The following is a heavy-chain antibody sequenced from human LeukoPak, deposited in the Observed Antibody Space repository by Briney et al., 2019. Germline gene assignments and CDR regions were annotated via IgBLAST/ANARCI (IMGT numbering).Heavy chain of an antibody. CDR3: AKRGVVIRVIRGGFHKEANYFDS. V-gene: IGHV3-23*01. D-gene: IGHD3-22*01. J-gene: IGHJ4*02. CDR2: ISGSGGST. Sequence: GGSLTLSCAVSGITLRNYGMSWVRPAAGKGLEWVAGISGSGGSTSYADSVKGRFTVSRNDPKNTLYLQINSQRAGDTALYSCAKRGVVIRVIRGGFHKEANYFDSWGQGALVTVSS. CDR1: GITLRNYG.